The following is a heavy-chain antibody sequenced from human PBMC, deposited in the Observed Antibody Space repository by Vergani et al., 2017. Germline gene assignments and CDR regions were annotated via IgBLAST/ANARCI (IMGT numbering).Heavy chain of an antibody. V-gene: IGHV4-39*01. D-gene: IGHD3-10*01. Sequence: QLQLQESGPGLVKPSETLSLTCTVSGGSISSSSYYWGWIRQPPGKGLEWSGSIYYSGSTYYNPSLKSRVTISVDTSKNQFSLKLSAVTAADTAVYYCARPRVEGDYYYGMDVWGQGTTVTVSS. J-gene: IGHJ6*02. CDR2: IYYSGST. CDR3: ARPRVEGDYYYGMDV. CDR1: GGSISSSSYY.